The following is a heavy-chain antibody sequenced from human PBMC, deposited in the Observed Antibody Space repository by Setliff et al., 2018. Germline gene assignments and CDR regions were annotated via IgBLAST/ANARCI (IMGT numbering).Heavy chain of an antibody. V-gene: IGHV1-18*01. J-gene: IGHJ3*02. CDR2: ISAYNGNT. D-gene: IGHD2-21*01. CDR3: ARDRGGDDFVGAVGDRFDI. CDR1: GFSFTTYG. Sequence: GASVKVSCKTSGFSFTTYGITWVRQAPGQGLEWMGWISAYNGNTDSAQKFQGRVTMSADTSTTTVYMELRSPRSDDTAVYYCARDRGGDDFVGAVGDRFDIWGQGTVVTVSS.